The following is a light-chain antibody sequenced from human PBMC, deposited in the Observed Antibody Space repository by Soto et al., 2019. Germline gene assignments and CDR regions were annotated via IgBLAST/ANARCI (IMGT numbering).Light chain of an antibody. CDR3: SSYTNNGV. J-gene: IGLJ1*01. CDR2: EVS. V-gene: IGLV2-14*01. CDR1: SSDVGAYNF. Sequence: ALTQPASVSGSPGQSITISCTGTSSDVGAYNFVSWYQHHPDKAPKLMISEVSNRPSGVSDRFSGSKSGNTASLTISGLQAEDEADYYCSSYTNNGVFGPGTKVTV.